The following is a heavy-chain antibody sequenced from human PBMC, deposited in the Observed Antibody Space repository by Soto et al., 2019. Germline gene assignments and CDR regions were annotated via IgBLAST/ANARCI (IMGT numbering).Heavy chain of an antibody. V-gene: IGHV1-69*12. J-gene: IGHJ6*02. Sequence: QVQLVQSGAEVKKPGSSVRVSCKASGGTFSKYKITWARQAPGQGLEWMGGIIPVFGTANYAQTFQCRVTITADESTSTAYMEGSSLRSDDTAVYYCARDCSGGGGFSEHHFYSGMDVWGQGTTVTVSS. D-gene: IGHD2-15*01. CDR3: ARDCSGGGGFSEHHFYSGMDV. CDR2: IIPVFGTA. CDR1: GGTFSKYK.